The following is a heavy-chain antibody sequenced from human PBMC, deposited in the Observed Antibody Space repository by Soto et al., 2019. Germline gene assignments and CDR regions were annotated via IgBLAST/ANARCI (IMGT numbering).Heavy chain of an antibody. J-gene: IGHJ4*02. D-gene: IGHD5-18*01. V-gene: IGHV3-21*04. CDR2: ISSSSSNI. Sequence: GGSLRLSCAASGFTFSSYSMNWVRQAPGKGPEWVSSISSSSSNIYYVDSVKGRFTISRDNSKNSVYLQMNSLRADDTAVYYCAKEGYPPFFEYWGQGTLVTVSS. CDR1: GFTFSSYS. CDR3: AKEGYPPFFEY.